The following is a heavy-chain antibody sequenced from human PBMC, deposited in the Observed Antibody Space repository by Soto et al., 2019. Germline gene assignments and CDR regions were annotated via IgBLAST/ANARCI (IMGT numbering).Heavy chain of an antibody. J-gene: IGHJ4*02. V-gene: IGHV1-18*01. CDR1: GYTFITYG. CDR3: ARGPTYYYENSANYFLDY. D-gene: IGHD3-22*01. Sequence: QVQLVQSGAEVKKPGASVKVSCKASGYTFITYGVSWVRQAPGQGLDWLGWISTYNGNTRYAERLQGRVTMTTDTTTNTAYMELRNLRSDDTAVYYCARGPTYYYENSANYFLDYWVQGTLVTFSS. CDR2: ISTYNGNT.